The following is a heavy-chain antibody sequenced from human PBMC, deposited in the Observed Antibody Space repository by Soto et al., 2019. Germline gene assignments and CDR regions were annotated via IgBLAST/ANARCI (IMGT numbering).Heavy chain of an antibody. CDR2: INAGNGNT. J-gene: IGHJ4*02. D-gene: IGHD2-15*01. V-gene: IGHV1-3*01. CDR1: GYTFTSYA. Sequence: QVQLVQSGAEVKKPGASVKVSCKASGYTFTSYAMHWVRQAPGQRLEWMGWINAGNGNTKYSQKFQGRVTITRDTSASTAYMELSSLRSEDTAVYYCARDIKRGYCSGGSCYAGDYWGQGTLVTVSS. CDR3: ARDIKRGYCSGGSCYAGDY.